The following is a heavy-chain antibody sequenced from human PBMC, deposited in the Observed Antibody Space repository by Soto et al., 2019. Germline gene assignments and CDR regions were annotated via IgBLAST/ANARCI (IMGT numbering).Heavy chain of an antibody. CDR3: AKEEQRLALDY. CDR2: ISYDGSNK. CDR1: GFTFSNYG. V-gene: IGHV3-30*18. Sequence: GGSLRLSCAASGFTFSNYGMHWVRQAPGKGLEWVAVISYDGSNKYYADSVKGRFTISRDNSKNTVYLQMNSLRAEDTAVYYCAKEEQRLALDYWGQGTLVTVSS. D-gene: IGHD6-25*01. J-gene: IGHJ4*02.